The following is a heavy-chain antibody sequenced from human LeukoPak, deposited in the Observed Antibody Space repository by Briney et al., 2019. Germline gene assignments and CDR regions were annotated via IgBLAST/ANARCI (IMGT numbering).Heavy chain of an antibody. Sequence: GGSLTLSCAASGFTFSSYSMNWVRQAPGKGLEWVSSNSSSTSYIYYADSVKGRFTISRDNAKNSLYLQMNSLRAEDTAVYYCARDHGYCSSTSCYINYYYMDVWGKGTTVTVSS. CDR1: GFTFSSYS. CDR2: NSSSTSYI. J-gene: IGHJ6*03. D-gene: IGHD2-2*02. V-gene: IGHV3-21*01. CDR3: ARDHGYCSSTSCYINYYYMDV.